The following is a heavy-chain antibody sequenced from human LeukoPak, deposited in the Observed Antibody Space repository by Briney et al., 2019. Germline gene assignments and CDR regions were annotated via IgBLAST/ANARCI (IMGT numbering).Heavy chain of an antibody. V-gene: IGHV4-30-2*01. D-gene: IGHD2-15*01. J-gene: IGHJ3*02. CDR3: ARDQARGGGGAFDI. Sequence: SETLSLTCTVSGGSISSGGYYWSWIRQPPGKGLEWIGYIYHSGSTYYNPSLKSRVTISVDRSKNQFSLKLSSVTAADTAVYYCARDQARGGGGAFDIWGQGTMVTVSS. CDR1: GGSISSGGYY. CDR2: IYHSGST.